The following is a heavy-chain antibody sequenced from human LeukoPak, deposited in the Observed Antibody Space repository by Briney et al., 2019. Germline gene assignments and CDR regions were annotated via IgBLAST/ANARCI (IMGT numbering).Heavy chain of an antibody. CDR1: RFTFSSYW. V-gene: IGHV3-7*01. Sequence: GGSLRLSCAASRFTFSSYWMGWVRQAPGKGLQWVANIKEDGSEKDYVDSVKGRFTISRDNSKSSVFLQMNSLRADDTAVYYCARDGEMATIYFDYWGQGTLVTVSS. D-gene: IGHD5-24*01. CDR2: IKEDGSEK. CDR3: ARDGEMATIYFDY. J-gene: IGHJ4*02.